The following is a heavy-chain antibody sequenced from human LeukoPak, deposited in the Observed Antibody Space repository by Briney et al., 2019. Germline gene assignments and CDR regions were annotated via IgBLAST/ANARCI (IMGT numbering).Heavy chain of an antibody. J-gene: IGHJ3*02. D-gene: IGHD3-3*01. CDR3: AKGLRFLEWLSNDAFDI. CDR2: ISGSGGST. CDR1: GFTFSSYA. V-gene: IGHV3-23*01. Sequence: RGSLRLSCAASGFTFSSYAMSWVRQAPGKGLEWVSAISGSGGSTYYADSVKGRFTISRDNSKNTLYLQMNSLRAEDTAVYYCAKGLRFLEWLSNDAFDIWGQGTMVTVSS.